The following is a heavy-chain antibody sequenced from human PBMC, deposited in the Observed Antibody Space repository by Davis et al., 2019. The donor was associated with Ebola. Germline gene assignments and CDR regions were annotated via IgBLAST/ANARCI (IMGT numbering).Heavy chain of an antibody. V-gene: IGHV3-21*01. J-gene: IGHJ4*02. D-gene: IGHD5/OR15-5a*01. CDR2: ISTSSTYI. Sequence: GESLKISCAASGFTFGSYSMSWVRQAPGKGLEWVSCISTSSTYIYYADSVKGRFTISRDNAKNSLYLQMNSLRAEDTAVYYCARVYRIWGQGTLVTVSS. CDR1: GFTFGSYS. CDR3: ARVYRI.